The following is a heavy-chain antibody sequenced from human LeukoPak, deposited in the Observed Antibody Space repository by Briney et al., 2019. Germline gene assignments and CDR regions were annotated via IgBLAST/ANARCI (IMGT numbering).Heavy chain of an antibody. V-gene: IGHV4-39*01. D-gene: IGHD6-13*01. Sequence: SETLSLTCTVSGGSISSSIYNWGWIRQPPGKGLEWIASIYYSGTTYYNPSLKSRVTISVDTSKNQFSLKLSSVTAADTAVYYCARLGAAPGPPHYFYYGMDVWGQGTTVTVS. CDR3: ARLGAAPGPPHYFYYGMDV. CDR2: IYYSGTT. J-gene: IGHJ6*02. CDR1: GGSISSSIYN.